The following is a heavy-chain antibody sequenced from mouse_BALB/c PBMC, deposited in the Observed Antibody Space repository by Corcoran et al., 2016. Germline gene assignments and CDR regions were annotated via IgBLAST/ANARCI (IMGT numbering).Heavy chain of an antibody. J-gene: IGHJ3*01. CDR2: INTYTVEP. V-gene: IGHV9-3-1*01. CDR1: GYTFTNYG. D-gene: IGHD2-2*01. CDR3: ARRGYDETALFAY. Sequence: QIQLVQSGHELQKPGETVKLSCKVSGYTFTNYGMNWVKQGPGKGLKWMGWINTYTVEPPYADDFNGRFAFSLETSASTAYLQINNLKNEDTATYFCARRGYDETALFAYWCQGSLVTVSA.